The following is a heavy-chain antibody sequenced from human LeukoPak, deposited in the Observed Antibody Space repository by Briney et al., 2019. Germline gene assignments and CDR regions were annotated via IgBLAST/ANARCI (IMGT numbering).Heavy chain of an antibody. V-gene: IGHV5-51*01. CDR1: GYSFTSYW. CDR3: ATAGYDSSAYYLDYFDY. J-gene: IGHJ4*02. D-gene: IGHD3-22*01. Sequence: GESLKISCKGSGYSFTSYWIGWVRQMPGKGLEWMGIIYPGDSDTRYSPFFQGQVTISADKSISTAYLQWSSLKASDTAMYYCATAGYDSSAYYLDYFDYWGQGTGVTVSS. CDR2: IYPGDSDT.